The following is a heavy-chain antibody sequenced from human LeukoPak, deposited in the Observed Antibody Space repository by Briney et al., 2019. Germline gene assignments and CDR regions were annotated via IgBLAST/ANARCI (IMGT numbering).Heavy chain of an antibody. CDR2: ISGSGGST. J-gene: IGHJ4*02. Sequence: PGGSLRLSCAASGFTFSSYAMSWVRQAPGKGLEWVSAISGSGGSTYYADSVKGRFTISRDNSKNTLYLQMNSLRAEDTAVYYCAKDLLLWFGEFYFDYWGQGTLVTVSS. D-gene: IGHD3-10*01. CDR3: AKDLLLWFGEFYFDY. CDR1: GFTFSSYA. V-gene: IGHV3-23*01.